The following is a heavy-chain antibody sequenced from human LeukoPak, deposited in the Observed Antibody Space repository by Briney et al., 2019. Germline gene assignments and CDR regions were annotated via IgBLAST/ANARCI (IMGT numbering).Heavy chain of an antibody. V-gene: IGHV3-23*01. CDR2: ISKSGAST. Sequence: GGSLRLSCAASGFTFSSFAMSWVRRPPGKGLQWVSAISKSGASTDYADSVKGRFTISRDNSKGTLYLQMNSLSAEDTAIYYCAKDAGGTSYYPFDYWGQGTPVTVSS. CDR3: AKDAGGTSYYPFDY. D-gene: IGHD3-9*01. J-gene: IGHJ4*02. CDR1: GFTFSSFA.